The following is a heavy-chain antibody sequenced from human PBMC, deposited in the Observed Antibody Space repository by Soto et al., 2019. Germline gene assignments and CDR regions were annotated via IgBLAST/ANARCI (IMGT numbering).Heavy chain of an antibody. J-gene: IGHJ6*02. CDR3: AKVPDFWSGYLNHYYYYGMAV. CDR2: IIPILGIA. V-gene: IGHV1-69*02. D-gene: IGHD3-3*01. CDR1: GGTFSSYT. Sequence: VASVKVSCKASGGTFSSYTISWVRQAPGQGLEWMGRIIPILGIANYAQKFQGRVTITADKSTSTDYMELSSLRAEDTAVYYCAKVPDFWSGYLNHYYYYGMAVWGQGTTVTVCS.